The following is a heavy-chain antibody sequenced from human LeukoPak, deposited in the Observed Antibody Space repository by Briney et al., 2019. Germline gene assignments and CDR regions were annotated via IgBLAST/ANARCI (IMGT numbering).Heavy chain of an antibody. CDR3: ARDSHGITIFGVVPVLDP. V-gene: IGHV1-18*01. J-gene: IGHJ5*02. CDR2: ISAYNGNT. CDR1: GGTFSSYA. Sequence: ASVKVSCKASGGTFSSYAISWVRQAPGQGLEWMGWISAYNGNTNYAQKLQGRVTMTTDTSTSTAYMELRSLRSDDTAVYYCARDSHGITIFGVVPVLDPWGQGTLVTVSS. D-gene: IGHD3-3*01.